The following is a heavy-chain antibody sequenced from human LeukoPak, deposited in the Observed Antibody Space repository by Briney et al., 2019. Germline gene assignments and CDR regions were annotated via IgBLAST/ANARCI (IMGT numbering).Heavy chain of an antibody. CDR2: IYYSGST. V-gene: IGHV4-59*05. J-gene: IGHJ4*02. Sequence: PSETLSLTCTVSGGTISSYYWNWIRQPPGKGLEWIGSIYYSGSTYYNPSLKSRVTISVDTSKNQFSLELSSVTAADTAVYYCARVFDGSSNYFDRWGQGTLVTVSS. D-gene: IGHD5-24*01. CDR3: ARVFDGSSNYFDR. CDR1: GGTISSYY.